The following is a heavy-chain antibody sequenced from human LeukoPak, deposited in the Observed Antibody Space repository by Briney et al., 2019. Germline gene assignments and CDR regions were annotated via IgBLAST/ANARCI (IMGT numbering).Heavy chain of an antibody. CDR1: GGAFSGYN. Sequence: SETLSLTCAVYGGAFSGYNWSWIRQPPGKGLKWIGEINHSGSTNYNTSLKSRVTISVDTSKKQFSLKLSSVPAADTAVYYCARIPIAAMIEDYWGQGTLVTVSS. D-gene: IGHD3-22*01. J-gene: IGHJ4*02. CDR3: ARIPIAAMIEDY. CDR2: INHSGST. V-gene: IGHV4-34*01.